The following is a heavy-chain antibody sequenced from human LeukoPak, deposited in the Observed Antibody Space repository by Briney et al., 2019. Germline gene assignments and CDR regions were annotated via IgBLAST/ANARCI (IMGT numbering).Heavy chain of an antibody. J-gene: IGHJ6*02. D-gene: IGHD3-16*01. CDR1: GSIVSNYF. CDR2: IYSGGAT. CDR3: ARNQQLGGHSYYYYGMDV. Sequence: GGSLRLSCAASGSIVSNYFMTWVRQAPGKGLECVSVIYSGGATYYADSVKGRFTISRDNSKNTLYLQMNSLRADDTAIYYCARNQQLGGHSYYYYGMDVWGQGTTVTVSS. V-gene: IGHV3-53*01.